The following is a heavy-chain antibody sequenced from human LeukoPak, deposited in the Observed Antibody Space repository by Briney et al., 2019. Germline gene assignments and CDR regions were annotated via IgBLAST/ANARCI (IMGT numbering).Heavy chain of an antibody. V-gene: IGHV3-53*01. CDR2: IYSGGST. Sequence: PGGSLRLSCAASGFNVSTNYMSWVRQAPGKGLEWVSVIYSGGSTYYADSVKGRFTISRDNSKNTLYLQMNSLRAEDTAVYYCARGSIAAVTADYWGQGTLVTVSS. CDR3: ARGSIAAVTADY. D-gene: IGHD6-6*01. CDR1: GFNVSTNY. J-gene: IGHJ4*02.